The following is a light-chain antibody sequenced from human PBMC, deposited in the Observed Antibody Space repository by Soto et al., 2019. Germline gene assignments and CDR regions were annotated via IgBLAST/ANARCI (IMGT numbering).Light chain of an antibody. CDR2: GAS. CDR1: QSVNKAY. J-gene: IGKJ5*01. V-gene: IGKV3-11*01. CDR3: QQRQYWPPIT. Sequence: EILLTQSPGTLALSPEDRATLSCRASQSVNKAYLVWYQVKPGQAPRRLIYGASSRATGIPARFSGSGSGTDFTLTISSLEPEDFAIYYCQQRQYWPPITFGQGTRLEI.